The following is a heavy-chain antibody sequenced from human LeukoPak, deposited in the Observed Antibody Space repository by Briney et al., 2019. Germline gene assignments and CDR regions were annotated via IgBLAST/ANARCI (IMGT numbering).Heavy chain of an antibody. CDR3: ARGMSTNWPTFGSGLAY. CDR2: IIPMFERQ. J-gene: IGHJ4*02. Sequence: SLKVSCKASGGTFSNSSINWVRQAPGQGLEWMGGIIPMFERQNDAQRFRRIATTTADENSTLFYKVMSILSFDTTAYYYWARGMSTNWPTFGSGLAYWGQGTLVTVSS. D-gene: IGHD5/OR15-5a*01. V-gene: IGHV1-69*13. CDR1: GGTFSNSS.